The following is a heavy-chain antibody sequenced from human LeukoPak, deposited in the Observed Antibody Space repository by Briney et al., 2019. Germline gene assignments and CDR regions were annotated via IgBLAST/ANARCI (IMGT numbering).Heavy chain of an antibody. Sequence: PGGSLRLSCAASGFTVSSNYMSWVRQAPGKGLEWVSYISSSGSAIYYVDSVKGRFTVSRDNAKNSLFLQMNSPRAEDTAVYYCVRVKGSYFDYWGQGALVTVSS. CDR1: GFTVSSNY. J-gene: IGHJ4*02. V-gene: IGHV3-48*01. CDR3: VRVKGSYFDY. CDR2: ISSSGSAI. D-gene: IGHD2-15*01.